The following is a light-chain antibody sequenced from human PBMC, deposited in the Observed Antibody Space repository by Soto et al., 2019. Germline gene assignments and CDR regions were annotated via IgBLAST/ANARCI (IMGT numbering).Light chain of an antibody. V-gene: IGKV3-11*01. J-gene: IGKJ1*01. CDR3: QQRRA. CDR2: DAS. Sequence: VLTQSPATLSLSPGERGTLSCRASQSVSTYLAWYQKKPGQAPRLLIYDASNRATGIPARFSGSGSGTDFTLTISSLEPEDFAVYYCQQRRAFGQGTKV. CDR1: QSVSTY.